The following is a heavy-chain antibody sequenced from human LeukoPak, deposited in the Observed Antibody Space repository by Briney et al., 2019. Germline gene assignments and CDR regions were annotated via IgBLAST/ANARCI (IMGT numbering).Heavy chain of an antibody. Sequence: GGSLRLSCAASGFTVSSNYMSWVRQAPGKGLEWVSAISGSGGSTYYADSVKGRFTISRDNSKNTLYLQMNSLRAEDTAVYYCAKGGSYYYDSSGYYGYWGQGTLVTVSS. CDR3: AKGGSYYYDSSGYYGY. CDR1: GFTVSSNY. V-gene: IGHV3-23*01. CDR2: ISGSGGST. J-gene: IGHJ4*02. D-gene: IGHD3-22*01.